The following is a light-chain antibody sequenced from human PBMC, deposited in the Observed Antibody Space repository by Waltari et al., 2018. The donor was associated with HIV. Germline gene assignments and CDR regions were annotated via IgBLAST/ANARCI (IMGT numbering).Light chain of an antibody. J-gene: IGLJ1*01. CDR3: QALATWDSTSGGV. CDR2: KDT. V-gene: IGLV3-1*01. Sequence: SSGLTQPPSLSVSPGHTASISCSGHELGHKYVSWYQQKPGQSPVLLNYKDTERHSGISERFSGSNSGNTATLNIRGAQATDEAEYFCQALATWDSTSGGVFGTGTRVTVL. CDR1: ELGHKY.